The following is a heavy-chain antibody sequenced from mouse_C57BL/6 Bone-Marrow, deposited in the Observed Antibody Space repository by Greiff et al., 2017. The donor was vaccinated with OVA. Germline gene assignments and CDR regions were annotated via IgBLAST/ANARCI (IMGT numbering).Heavy chain of an antibody. V-gene: IGHV1-4*01. J-gene: IGHJ3*01. Sequence: VKLQESGAELARPGASVKMSCKASGYTFTSYTMHWVKQRPGQGLEWIGYINPSSGYTKYNQKFKDKATLTADKSSSTAYMQLSSLTSEDSAVYYCAYDYDEAWFAYWGQGTLVTVSA. D-gene: IGHD2-4*01. CDR1: GYTFTSYT. CDR2: INPSSGYT. CDR3: AYDYDEAWFAY.